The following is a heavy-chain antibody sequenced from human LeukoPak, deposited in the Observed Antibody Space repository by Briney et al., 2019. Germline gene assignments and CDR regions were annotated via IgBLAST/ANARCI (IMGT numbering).Heavy chain of an antibody. CDR2: ISGSGGST. J-gene: IGHJ1*01. CDR3: AKEEGIFSGGNLQH. D-gene: IGHD2/OR15-2a*01. CDR1: RFTFSSYA. V-gene: IGHV3-23*01. Sequence: GGSLRLSCAASRFTFSSYAMSWVRQAPGKGLEWVSAISGSGGSTYYADSVKGRFTISRDNSKNTLYLQMNSLRAEDTAVYYCAKEEGIFSGGNLQHWGQGTLVSVSS.